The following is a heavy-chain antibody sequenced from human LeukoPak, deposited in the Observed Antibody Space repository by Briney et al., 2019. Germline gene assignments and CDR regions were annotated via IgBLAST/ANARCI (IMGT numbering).Heavy chain of an antibody. J-gene: IGHJ4*02. Sequence: GGSLRLSCEASGFIFSNYGMHWVRQAPGKGLEWVAVISYDGSNKYYADSVKDRFTISRDNSKNTLYLQMNSLRAEDTAVYYCANKEYCSGRSCHSSELYWGQGTLVTVSS. CDR1: GFIFSNYG. CDR3: ANKEYCSGRSCHSSELY. V-gene: IGHV3-30*18. D-gene: IGHD2-15*01. CDR2: ISYDGSNK.